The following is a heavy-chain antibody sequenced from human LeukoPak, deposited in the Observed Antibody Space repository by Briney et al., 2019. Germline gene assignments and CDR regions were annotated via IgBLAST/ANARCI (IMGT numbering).Heavy chain of an antibody. Sequence: GSLRLSCAASGFTFSSYWMSWVRQAPGKGLEWVSYISTSSSTTIYYADSVKGRFTISRDNAKNSLYLQMNSLRADDTAVYYCASGSRDGYNYRFDYWGQGTLVTVSS. V-gene: IGHV3-48*04. D-gene: IGHD5-24*01. CDR2: ISTSSSTTI. J-gene: IGHJ4*02. CDR1: GFTFSSYW. CDR3: ASGSRDGYNYRFDY.